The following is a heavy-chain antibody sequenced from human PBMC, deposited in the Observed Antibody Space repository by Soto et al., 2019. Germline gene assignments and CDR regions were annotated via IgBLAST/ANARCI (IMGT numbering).Heavy chain of an antibody. J-gene: IGHJ4*02. CDR2: INAGNGNT. CDR1: GYTFTSYA. Sequence: QVQFVQSGAEVKKPGASVKVSCKASGYTFTSYAMHWVPQAPGQRLEGMGWINAGNGNTKYSQKFQARVTITRDTSASTAYMELSSLRSEDTAVYYCARGLNGYLHYFDYWGQGTLVTVSS. V-gene: IGHV1-3*01. CDR3: ARGLNGYLHYFDY. D-gene: IGHD5-18*01.